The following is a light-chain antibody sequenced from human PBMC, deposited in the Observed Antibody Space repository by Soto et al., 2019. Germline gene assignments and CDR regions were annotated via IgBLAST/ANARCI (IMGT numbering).Light chain of an antibody. CDR2: GAS. CDR1: QSVSSSY. Sequence: IVSTQSTGTLSLSPGERATRSCRASQSVSSSYLAWYQQKPGQAPRLLIYGASSRATGIPARFSGSGSGTDFTLTISSLEPEDFAVYYCQQYGSSAFTFGGGTKGDIK. V-gene: IGKV3-20*01. CDR3: QQYGSSAFT. J-gene: IGKJ4*01.